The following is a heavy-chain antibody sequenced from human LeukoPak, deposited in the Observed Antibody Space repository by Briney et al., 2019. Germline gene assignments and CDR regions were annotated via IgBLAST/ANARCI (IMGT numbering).Heavy chain of an antibody. CDR1: GFTFNNYN. Sequence: GGSLRLSCAASGFTFNNYNMNWVRQAPGKALEWVSSIASSGTYIFYADSVKGRFTISRDNAKNSLYLQMNSLGPEDTAVYYCARDQSYYGSGSQDYWGQGTLVTVSS. V-gene: IGHV3-21*01. CDR3: ARDQSYYGSGSQDY. D-gene: IGHD3-10*01. J-gene: IGHJ4*02. CDR2: IASSGTYI.